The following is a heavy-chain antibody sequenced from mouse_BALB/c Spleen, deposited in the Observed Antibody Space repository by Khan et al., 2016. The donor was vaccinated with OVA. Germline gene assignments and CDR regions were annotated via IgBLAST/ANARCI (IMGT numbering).Heavy chain of an antibody. CDR2: ISYSGVT. CDR1: GYSITSGYA. J-gene: IGHJ2*01. D-gene: IGHD1-1*01. Sequence: VQLQQSGPGLVKPSQSLSLTCTVTGYSITSGYAWNWIRQFPGNKLEWMGYISYSGVTSYTPSLKSRISITRDTSKNQFFLQLNSVTTEDTATYCCARENYYWYYFDYWGQGTTRTVSS. CDR3: ARENYYWYYFDY. V-gene: IGHV3-2*02.